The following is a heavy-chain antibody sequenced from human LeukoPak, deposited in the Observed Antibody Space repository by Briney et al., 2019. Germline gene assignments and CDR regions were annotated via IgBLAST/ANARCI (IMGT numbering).Heavy chain of an antibody. Sequence: SQTLSLTCTVSGDSISSGAYYCSWIRQPPGKGLEWIGYIYYSGSTYYNPSLKSRVTISVDTSKNQFSLKLSSVTAADTAVYYCASASGRAGWFDTWGQGTLVTVSS. CDR3: ASASGRAGWFDT. CDR2: IYYSGST. CDR1: GDSISSGAYY. D-gene: IGHD3-10*01. J-gene: IGHJ5*02. V-gene: IGHV4-30-4*08.